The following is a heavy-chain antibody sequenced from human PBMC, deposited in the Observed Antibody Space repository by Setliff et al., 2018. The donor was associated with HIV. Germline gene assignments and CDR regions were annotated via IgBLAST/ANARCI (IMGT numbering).Heavy chain of an antibody. CDR3: ARHRKDDYFLTAYFDS. V-gene: IGHV4-59*11. CDR2: IHYSGIT. J-gene: IGHJ4*02. D-gene: IGHD4-17*01. Sequence: PSETLSLTCTVSRDSINGHWWSWIRQPPGKGLEWTGSIHYSGITHYNSSLKSRLTMSVDTSKNQVSLKLTSVTAADTAVYYCARHRKDDYFLTAYFDSLGQGALVTVSS. CDR1: RDSINGHW.